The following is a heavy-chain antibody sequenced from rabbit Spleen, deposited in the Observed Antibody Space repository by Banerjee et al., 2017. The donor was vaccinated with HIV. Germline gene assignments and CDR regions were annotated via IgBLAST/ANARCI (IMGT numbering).Heavy chain of an antibody. CDR3: ARETSSGWGVVSFYFNL. D-gene: IGHD4-1*01. CDR1: GVSFSSSSY. J-gene: IGHJ4*01. CDR2: INAGSSGDT. V-gene: IGHV1S40*01. Sequence: QSLEESGGDLVKPGASLTLTCTASGVSFSSSSYMCWVRQAPGKGLEWIACINAGSSGDTYYASWAKGRFTISKTSSTTVTLQMTSLTAADTATYFCARETSSGWGVVSFYFNLWGPGTLVTVS.